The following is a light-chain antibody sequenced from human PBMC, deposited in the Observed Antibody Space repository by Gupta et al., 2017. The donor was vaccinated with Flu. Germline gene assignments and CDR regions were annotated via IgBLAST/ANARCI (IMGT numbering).Light chain of an antibody. CDR3: QKYGSPPS. CDR1: QSVSSSY. CDR2: GSS. V-gene: IGKV3-20*01. Sequence: VLPQSPGTLSLSPGERATLPCRASQSVSSSYLAWYRQKPGQATRLLIYGSSSRATGIPDRCSSSGSGTYSTLTISRLEPEYFAVYYCQKYGSPPSFGGGTKVEIK. J-gene: IGKJ4*01.